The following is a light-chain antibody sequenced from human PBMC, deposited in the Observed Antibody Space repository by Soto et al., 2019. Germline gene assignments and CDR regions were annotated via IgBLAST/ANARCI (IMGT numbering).Light chain of an antibody. CDR2: AAS. CDR3: QKYNSAPRT. V-gene: IGKV1-27*01. Sequence: DIQMTQSPSSLSASLGDRVTITCRASQGIGNYLAWYQLQPGKVPQLLIYAASTLQSGVPSRFSCSGSGTDFTLTISSLQPEDVATYFCQKYNSAPRTFGQGTKVEI. J-gene: IGKJ1*01. CDR1: QGIGNY.